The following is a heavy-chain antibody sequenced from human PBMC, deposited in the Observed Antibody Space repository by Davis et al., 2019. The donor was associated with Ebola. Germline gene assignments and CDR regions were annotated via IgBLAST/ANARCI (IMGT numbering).Heavy chain of an antibody. CDR1: GGSISSGGYS. V-gene: IGHV4-30-4*07. D-gene: IGHD2-21*02. CDR3: ARQSWFWADTAKVGYFGS. CDR2: IYYSGST. Sequence: MPSETLSLTCTVSGGSISSGGYSWSWIRQPPGKGLEWIGYIYYSGSTYYNPSLKSRVTISVDTSKNQFSLKLSSVTAADTAVYYCARQSWFWADTAKVGYFGSWGQGTLVTVSS. J-gene: IGHJ4*02.